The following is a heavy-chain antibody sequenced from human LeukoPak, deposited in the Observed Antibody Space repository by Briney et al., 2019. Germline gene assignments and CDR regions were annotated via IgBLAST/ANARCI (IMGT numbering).Heavy chain of an antibody. V-gene: IGHV1-69*13. J-gene: IGHJ4*02. CDR3: ARVGAYCGGDCYSWYFDY. CDR2: IIPIFGTA. CDR1: GGTFSSYA. Sequence: SLKVSCKVSGGTFSSYAISWVRQAPGQGLEWMGGIIPIFGTANYAQKFQGRVTITSDESTSTAYMELSSLRSEDTAVYYCARVGAYCGGDCYSWYFDYWGQGTLVTVSS. D-gene: IGHD2-21*01.